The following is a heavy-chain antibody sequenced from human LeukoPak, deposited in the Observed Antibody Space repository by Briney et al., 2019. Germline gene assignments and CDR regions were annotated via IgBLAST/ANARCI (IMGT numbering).Heavy chain of an antibody. D-gene: IGHD2-8*01. CDR1: VFTLNSHW. V-gene: IGHV3-7*01. CDR2: IKQDVSEQ. Sequence: GSLRLSSAASVFTLNSHWMTCVPPAPGKGREGGTNIKQDVSEQYFVDAVKGRFTISRDNAKNSLYLQMNSLRGEDTAVYCCARDGRYCTNYNCRGDAFDIWGQGTMVTVSS. J-gene: IGHJ3*02. CDR3: ARDGRYCTNYNCRGDAFDI.